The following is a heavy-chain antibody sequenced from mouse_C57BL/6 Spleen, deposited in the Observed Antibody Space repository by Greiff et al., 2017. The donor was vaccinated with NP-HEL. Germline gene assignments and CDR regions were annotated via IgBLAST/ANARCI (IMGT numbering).Heavy chain of an antibody. Sequence: VQLQQSGPELVKPGASVKISCKASGYSFTDYNMNWVKQSNGKSLEWIGVINPNYGTTSYNQKFKGKATLTVDQSSSTAYMQLNSLTSDDFAVYYCARNRLEADYSNPAWVAYWGQRTLVTVSA. D-gene: IGHD2-5*01. CDR3: ARNRLEADYSNPAWVAY. V-gene: IGHV1-39*01. CDR1: GYSFTDYN. CDR2: INPNYGTT. J-gene: IGHJ3*01.